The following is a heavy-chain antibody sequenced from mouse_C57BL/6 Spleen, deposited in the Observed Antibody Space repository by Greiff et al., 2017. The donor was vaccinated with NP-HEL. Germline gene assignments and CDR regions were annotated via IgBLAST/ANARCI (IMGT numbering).Heavy chain of an antibody. V-gene: IGHV1-42*01. CDR2: INPSTGGT. CDR3: GGTTVEAMDY. Sequence: VQLQQSGPELVKPGASVKISCKASGYSFTGYYMNWVKQSPEKSLEWIGEINPSTGGTTYNQKFKAKATLTVDKSSSTAYMQLKSLTSEDSAVYYCGGTTVEAMDYWGQGTSVTVSS. J-gene: IGHJ4*01. D-gene: IGHD1-1*01. CDR1: GYSFTGYY.